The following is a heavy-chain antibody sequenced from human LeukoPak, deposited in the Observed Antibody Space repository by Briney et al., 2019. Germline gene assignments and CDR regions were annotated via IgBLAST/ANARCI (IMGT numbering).Heavy chain of an antibody. J-gene: IGHJ4*02. Sequence: GGSLRLSCAASGFTFNNYGMHWVRQAPERGLEWVANIKADGSQKDYVDSMKGRFTVSRDNAKNSVYLEMKSLRAEDTALYYCARGSGSSWYFYFDYWGQGTLVTVSS. CDR3: ARGSGSSWYFYFDY. CDR1: GFTFNNYG. D-gene: IGHD6-13*01. V-gene: IGHV3-7*03. CDR2: IKADGSQK.